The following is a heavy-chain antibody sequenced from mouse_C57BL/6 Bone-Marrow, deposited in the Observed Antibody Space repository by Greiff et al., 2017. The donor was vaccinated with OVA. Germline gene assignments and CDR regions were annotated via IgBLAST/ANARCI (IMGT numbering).Heavy chain of an antibody. V-gene: IGHV14-4*01. CDR2: IDPENGDT. Sequence: DVQLQESGAELVRPGASVKLSCTASGFNIKDDYMHWVKQRPEQGLEWIGWIDPENGDTEYASKFQGKATITADTSSNTAYLQLSSLTSEDTAVYYCTSYYDYENYWGQGTTLTVSS. CDR3: TSYYDYENY. J-gene: IGHJ2*01. CDR1: GFNIKDDY. D-gene: IGHD2-4*01.